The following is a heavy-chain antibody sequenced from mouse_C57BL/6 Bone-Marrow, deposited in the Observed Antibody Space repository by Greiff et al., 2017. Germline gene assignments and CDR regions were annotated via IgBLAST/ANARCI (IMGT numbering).Heavy chain of an antibody. V-gene: IGHV1-19*01. CDR3: AREGLGFAY. J-gene: IGHJ3*01. D-gene: IGHD3-3*01. CDR2: INPYNGGT. CDR1: GYTFTDYY. Sequence: EVQLQQSGPVLVKPGASVKMSCKASGYTFTDYYMNWVKQSHGKSLEWIGVINPYNGGTSYNQKFKGKATLTVDKSSSTAYMELNSLTSEDSAVYYCAREGLGFAYRGQGTLFTVSA.